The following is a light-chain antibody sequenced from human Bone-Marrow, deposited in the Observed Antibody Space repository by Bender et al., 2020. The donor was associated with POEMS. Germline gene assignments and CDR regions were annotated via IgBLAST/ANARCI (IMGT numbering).Light chain of an antibody. Sequence: QSALTQPRSVSGPPGQSVTISCTGTSTDVRNYYYVSWYQHSPGNAPKLIIYEVSERPSGVPDRFSGSKYDDTASLTISGLQAADEADYYCCSYSGTYVFGPGTKVTVL. CDR2: EVS. V-gene: IGLV2-11*01. J-gene: IGLJ1*01. CDR3: CSYSGTYV. CDR1: STDVRNYYY.